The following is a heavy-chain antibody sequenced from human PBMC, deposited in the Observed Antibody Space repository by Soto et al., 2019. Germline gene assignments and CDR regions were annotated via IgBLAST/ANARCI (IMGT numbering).Heavy chain of an antibody. V-gene: IGHV5-51*01. J-gene: IGHJ4*02. CDR2: IYPGDSDT. CDR1: GYSLTSYW. CDR3: ARLKGCSSTSCYRARYYFDY. Sequence: GESLKISCKGSGYSLTSYWIGWVRQMPGKGLEWMGIIYPGDSDTRYSPSFQGQVTISADKSISTAYLQWSSLKASDTAMYYCARLKGCSSTSCYRARYYFDYWGQGTLVTVSS. D-gene: IGHD2-2*02.